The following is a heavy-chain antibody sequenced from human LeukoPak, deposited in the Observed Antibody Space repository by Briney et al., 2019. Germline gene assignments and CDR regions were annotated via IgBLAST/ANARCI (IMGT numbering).Heavy chain of an antibody. CDR1: GFSFSNSW. J-gene: IGHJ4*02. Sequence: GGSLRLSCAASGFSFSNSWMHWVRQTPGKGLVWVSRINSDGSSTIYADSVKGRFTISRDNAKNTLYLQMSSLRAEDTAVYYCIKGKYQFDYWGQGTRVTVSS. CDR2: INSDGSST. D-gene: IGHD6-6*01. V-gene: IGHV3-74*01. CDR3: IKGKYQFDY.